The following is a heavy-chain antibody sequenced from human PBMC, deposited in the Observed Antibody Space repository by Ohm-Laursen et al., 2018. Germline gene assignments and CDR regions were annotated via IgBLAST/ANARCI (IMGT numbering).Heavy chain of an antibody. CDR3: AVSEVRYSFTYLADF. Sequence: GTLSLTCAVYGGSFSGYDWSWIRQPPGKGLEWIGDIYYSGNTNYNPSLRGRVTVSVDTSKNQFSLKLTSVTAADTAVYYCAVSEVRYSFTYLADFWGQGTLVTVPS. CDR2: IYYSGNT. J-gene: IGHJ4*02. CDR1: GGSFSGYD. D-gene: IGHD3-9*01. V-gene: IGHV4-59*03.